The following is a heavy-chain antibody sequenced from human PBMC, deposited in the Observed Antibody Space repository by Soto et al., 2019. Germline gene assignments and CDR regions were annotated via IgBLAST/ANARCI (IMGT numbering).Heavy chain of an antibody. J-gene: IGHJ6*02. CDR3: ANFGWYNPYYYGMDV. D-gene: IGHD6-19*01. CDR2: IYPGDSDT. Sequence: PGESLKISCKGSGYSFTSYWIGWVRQMPGKGLEWMGIIYPGDSDTRYSPSFQGQVTISADKSISTAYLQWSSLRSEDTAVYYCANFGWYNPYYYGMDVWGQGTTVTVSS. CDR1: GYSFTSYW. V-gene: IGHV5-51*01.